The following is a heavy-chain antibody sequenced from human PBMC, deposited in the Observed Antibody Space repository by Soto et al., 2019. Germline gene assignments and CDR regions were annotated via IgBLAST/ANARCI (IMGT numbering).Heavy chain of an antibody. CDR2: IYPGDSDT. CDR1: GYSFTSYW. CDR3: ARRHCSGGSCQDWFDP. D-gene: IGHD2-15*01. J-gene: IGHJ5*02. Sequence: ESLKISCKGSGYSFTSYWIAWVRQMPGKGLEWMGIIYPGDSDTRYSPSFQGQVTISADKSISTAYLQWSSLKASDTAMYYCARRHCSGGSCQDWFDPWGQGTLVTVSS. V-gene: IGHV5-51*01.